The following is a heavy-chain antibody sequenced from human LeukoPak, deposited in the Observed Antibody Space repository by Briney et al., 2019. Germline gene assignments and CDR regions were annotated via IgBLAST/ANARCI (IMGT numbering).Heavy chain of an antibody. J-gene: IGHJ4*02. CDR1: GGSIIPYY. Sequence: SETLSLTCTVSGGSIIPYYWSWIRQPPGKGLEWIGYIYYSGSTYYNPSLKSRVTISVDTSKNQFSLKLSSVTAADTAVYYCARYYYDTSGYPHYFDYWGQGTLVTVSS. CDR3: ARYYYDTSGYPHYFDY. CDR2: IYYSGST. D-gene: IGHD3-22*01. V-gene: IGHV4-59*08.